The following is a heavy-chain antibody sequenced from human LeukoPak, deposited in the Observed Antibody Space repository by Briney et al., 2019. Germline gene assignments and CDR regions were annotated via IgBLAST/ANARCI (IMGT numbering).Heavy chain of an antibody. V-gene: IGHV1-46*01. J-gene: IGHJ4*02. CDR2: INPSGGST. CDR3: ARSGGDAIRPFDY. CDR1: VYTFIKYF. Sequence: ASVTDSFMSTVYTFIKYFIHWVRQAPCQGRDWMGIINPSGGSTRYAQEFEGRVIMTRDKSTSTVYMEMSSLRSEDTAVYYCARSGGDAIRPFDYWGQGTLVTVSS. D-gene: IGHD2-21*02.